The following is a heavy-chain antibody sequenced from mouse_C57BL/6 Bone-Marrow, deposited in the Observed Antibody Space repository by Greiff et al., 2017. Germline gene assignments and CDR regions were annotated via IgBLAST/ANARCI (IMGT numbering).Heavy chain of an antibody. CDR3: ARYPSPGSSPFAY. CDR2: IDPSDSYT. CDR1: GYTFTSYW. Sequence: VQLQQPGAELVRPGTSVKLSCKASGYTFTSYWMHWVKQRPGQGLEWIGVIDPSDSYTNYNQKFKGKATLTVDTSSSTAYMQLSSLRSEDSAVYYCARYPSPGSSPFAYWGQGTLVTVSA. D-gene: IGHD1-1*01. V-gene: IGHV1-59*01. J-gene: IGHJ3*01.